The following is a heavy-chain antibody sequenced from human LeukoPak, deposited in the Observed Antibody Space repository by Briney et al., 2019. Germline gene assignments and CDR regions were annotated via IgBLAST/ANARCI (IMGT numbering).Heavy chain of an antibody. CDR1: GGSISSSSYY. D-gene: IGHD3-10*01. CDR2: INHSGST. Sequence: SETLSLTCTVSGGSISSSSYYWSWIRQPPGKGLEWIGEINHSGSTNYNPSLKSRVTISVDTSKNQFSLKLSSVTAADTAVYYCARGRPRTYYYGSGSLIDYWGQGTLVTVSS. J-gene: IGHJ4*02. CDR3: ARGRPRTYYYGSGSLIDY. V-gene: IGHV4-39*07.